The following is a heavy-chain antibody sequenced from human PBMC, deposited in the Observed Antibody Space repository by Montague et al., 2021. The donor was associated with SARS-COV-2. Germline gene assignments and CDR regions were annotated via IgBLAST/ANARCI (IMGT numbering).Heavy chain of an antibody. V-gene: IGHV4-34*01. CDR3: ARGLPPPPSYYYESSGYYFDQ. Sequence: SETLSLTCAVYGGSFSAYCWSWIRQAPGKGLEWIGQINHSGGTNYSPSLKSRVTISLDTSKNQFSLNLNSVTAADTAVYYCARGLPPPPSYYYESSGYYFDQWGQGTLVTVSS. CDR2: INHSGGT. CDR1: GGSFSAYC. D-gene: IGHD3-22*01. J-gene: IGHJ4*02.